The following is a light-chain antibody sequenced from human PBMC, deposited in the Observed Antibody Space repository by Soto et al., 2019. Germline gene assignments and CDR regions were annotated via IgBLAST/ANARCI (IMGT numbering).Light chain of an antibody. CDR1: QSVNSRN. CDR3: QHYDETPLT. J-gene: IGKJ4*01. V-gene: IGKV3-20*01. Sequence: EVVLTQSPGTLSLSPGERAILSCRASQSVNSRNLAWYQQKHGQAPRLLISGASSRATGIPDRFSGSGSGTDFTLIIHRVGAEDFAVYFCQHYDETPLTFGGGTKVEI. CDR2: GAS.